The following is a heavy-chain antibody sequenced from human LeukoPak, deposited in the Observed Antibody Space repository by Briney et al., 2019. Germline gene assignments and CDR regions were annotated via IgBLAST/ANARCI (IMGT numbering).Heavy chain of an antibody. CDR2: INHSGST. Sequence: GSLRLSCAASGFTFSSYSLNWIRQPPGKGLEWIGEINHSGSTNYNPSLKSRVTISVDTPKNQFSLKLSSVTAADTAVYYCARARTLEYNWFDPWGQGTLVTVSS. CDR1: GFTFSSYS. D-gene: IGHD1-1*01. CDR3: ARARTLEYNWFDP. V-gene: IGHV4-34*01. J-gene: IGHJ5*02.